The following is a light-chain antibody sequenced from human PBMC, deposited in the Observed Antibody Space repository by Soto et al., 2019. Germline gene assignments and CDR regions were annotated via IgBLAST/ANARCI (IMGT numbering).Light chain of an antibody. CDR3: SSYTSSSTLLV. V-gene: IGLV2-14*01. CDR2: EVS. CDR1: SSDVGGYNY. Sequence: QSALTQPASVSGSPGQSITISCTGTSSDVGGYNYVSWYQRHPGKAPKLMIYEVSNRPSGVSNRFSGSKSGNTASLTISGLHAEDEADDYCSSYTSSSTLLVFGGGTKLTVL. J-gene: IGLJ2*01.